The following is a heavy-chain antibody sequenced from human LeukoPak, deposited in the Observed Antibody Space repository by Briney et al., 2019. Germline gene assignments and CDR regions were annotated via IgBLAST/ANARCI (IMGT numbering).Heavy chain of an antibody. V-gene: IGHV4-59*01. CDR3: ATYYYGSGPYYYYMDV. D-gene: IGHD3-10*01. CDR1: GGSISSYY. J-gene: IGHJ6*03. CDR2: IYYSGST. Sequence: SETLSLTCTVSGGSISSYYWSWIRQPPGKGLEWIGYIYYSGSTNYNPSLKSRVTMSVDTSKNQFSLKLSSVTAADTAVYYCATYYYGSGPYYYYMDVWGKGTTVTVSS.